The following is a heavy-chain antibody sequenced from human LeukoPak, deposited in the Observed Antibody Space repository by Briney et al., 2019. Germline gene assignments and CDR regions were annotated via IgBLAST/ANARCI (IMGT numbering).Heavy chain of an antibody. CDR3: ARGSRDGYKYDY. CDR1: GGSFSGYY. V-gene: IGHV4-34*01. D-gene: IGHD5-24*01. J-gene: IGHJ4*02. CDR2: INHSGST. Sequence: SETLSLTCAVYGGSFSGYYWSWIRQPPGKGLEWIGEINHSGSTNYNPSLKSRVTISVDTSKNQFSLKLSSVTAADTAVYYCARGSRDGYKYDYWGQGTLVTVSS.